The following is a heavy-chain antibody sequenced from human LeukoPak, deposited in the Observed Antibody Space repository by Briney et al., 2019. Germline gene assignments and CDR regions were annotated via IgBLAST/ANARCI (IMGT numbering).Heavy chain of an antibody. J-gene: IGHJ4*02. D-gene: IGHD3-9*01. CDR1: GFTFSSYA. V-gene: IGHV3-64*01. Sequence: PGGSLRLSCAASGFTFSSYAMHWVRQAPGKGLEYVSAISSNGGSTYYANSVKGRFTISRDNSKNTLYLQMGSLRAEDMAVYYCAVDILTGYADYWGQGTLVTVSS. CDR3: AVDILTGYADY. CDR2: ISSNGGST.